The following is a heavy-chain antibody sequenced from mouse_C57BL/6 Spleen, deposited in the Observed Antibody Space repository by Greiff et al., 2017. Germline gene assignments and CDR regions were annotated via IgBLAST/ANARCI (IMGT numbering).Heavy chain of an antibody. D-gene: IGHD2-4*01. J-gene: IGHJ2*01. CDR3: ARIRYDYDEGYYFDY. CDR1: GFNIKNTY. Sequence: VQLQQSVAELVRPGASVKLSCTASGFNIKNTYMHWVKQRPEQGLEWIGRIDPANGNTKYAPKFQGKATITADTSSNTAYLQLSSLTSEDTAIYYGARIRYDYDEGYYFDYWGQGTTLTVSS. CDR2: IDPANGNT. V-gene: IGHV14-3*01.